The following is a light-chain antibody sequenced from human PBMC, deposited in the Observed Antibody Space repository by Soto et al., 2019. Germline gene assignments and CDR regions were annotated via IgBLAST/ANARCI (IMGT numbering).Light chain of an antibody. CDR3: QSYESSSLSGFV. Sequence: QSALTQPASVSGSPGQSITVSCTGTSSDVGGSDHVNWYQQHPGKAPKLMIFDVSNRPSGVSTRFSGSKSGNAASLTISGLQAEDEADYYCQSYESSSLSGFVFGSGTKLTVL. V-gene: IGLV2-14*03. CDR2: DVS. CDR1: SSDVGGSDH. J-gene: IGLJ1*01.